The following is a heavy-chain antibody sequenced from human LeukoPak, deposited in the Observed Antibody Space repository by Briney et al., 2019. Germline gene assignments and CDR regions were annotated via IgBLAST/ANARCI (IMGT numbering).Heavy chain of an antibody. CDR3: ARNYYDSSGYSPGFDY. CDR2: IYYSGST. CDR1: GGSISSYY. V-gene: IGHV4-59*01. D-gene: IGHD3-22*01. Sequence: SETLSLTCTVSGGSISSYYWSWIRQPPGKGLEWIGYIYYSGSTNYNPSPKSRVTISVDTSKNQFSLELSSVTAADTAVYYCARNYYDSSGYSPGFDYWGQGTLVTVSS. J-gene: IGHJ4*02.